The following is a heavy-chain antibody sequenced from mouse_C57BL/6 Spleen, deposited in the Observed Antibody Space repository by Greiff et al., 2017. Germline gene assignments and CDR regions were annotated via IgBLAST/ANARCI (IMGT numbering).Heavy chain of an antibody. J-gene: IGHJ4*01. CDR2: ISSGGSYT. CDR3: ARRCYDDGGYAMDY. CDR1: GFTFSSYG. V-gene: IGHV5-6*02. D-gene: IGHD2-12*01. Sequence: EVMLVESGGDLAKPGGSLKLSCAASGFTFSSYGMSWVRQTPDKRLEWVATISSGGSYTYYTDSVKGRFTISRDNAKNTLYLQMSILKSEDRAMYYSARRCYDDGGYAMDYWGQGTSVTVSS.